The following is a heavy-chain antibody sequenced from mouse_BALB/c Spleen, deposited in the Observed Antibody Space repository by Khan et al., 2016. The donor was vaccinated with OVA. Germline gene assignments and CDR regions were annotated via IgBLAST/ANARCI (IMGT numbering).Heavy chain of an antibody. CDR3: SKWAPAHYDAMDF. D-gene: IGHD3-1*01. CDR2: IWGDGST. Sequence: QVQLKESGPGLVAPSQSLSITCTVAGFSLTSYGVNWVRQPPGKGLEWLGVIWGDGSTNYHSTLMSRLSISKDNSQSQVFLKLSRLQTDDTATSSWSKWAPAHYDAMDFWCQGTSVTVSS. J-gene: IGHJ4*01. V-gene: IGHV2-3*01. CDR1: GFSLTSYG.